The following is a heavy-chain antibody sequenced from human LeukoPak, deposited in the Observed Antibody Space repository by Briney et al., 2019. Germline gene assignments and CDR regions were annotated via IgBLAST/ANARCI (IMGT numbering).Heavy chain of an antibody. D-gene: IGHD6-13*01. J-gene: IGHJ4*02. CDR2: ISYDGSNK. CDR3: ARARYSSSWYLDY. CDR1: GFTFSSYA. V-gene: IGHV3-30-3*01. Sequence: GGSLRLSCAASGFTFSSYAMHWVRQAPGKGLEWVAVISYDGSNKYYADSVKGRFTISRDNSKNTLNLQMNSLRAEDTAVYYCARARYSSSWYLDYWGQGTLVTVSS.